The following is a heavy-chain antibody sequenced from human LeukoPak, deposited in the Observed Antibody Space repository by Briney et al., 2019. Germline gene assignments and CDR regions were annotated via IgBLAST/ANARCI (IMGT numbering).Heavy chain of an antibody. V-gene: IGHV3-23*01. D-gene: IGHD2-15*01. CDR1: GFTYSAYA. CDR3: AKDLHYSLAMDV. J-gene: IGHJ6*02. Sequence: GGSLRLSCEASGFTYSAYAMTWVRQAPGRGLEWVSSIGSDNKPHYSESVKGRFAISRDNSKNTLFLQLHNLRVEDKALYYCAKDLHYSLAMDVWGQGTTVTVSS. CDR2: IGSDNKP.